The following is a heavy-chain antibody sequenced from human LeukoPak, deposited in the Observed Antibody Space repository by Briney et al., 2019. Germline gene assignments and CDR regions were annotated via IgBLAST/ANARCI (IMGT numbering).Heavy chain of an antibody. D-gene: IGHD6-13*01. Sequence: PSETLSLTCTVSGGSISSSSYYWGWIRQPPGKGLEWIGSIYYSGSTYYNPSLKSRVTISVDTSKNQFSLKLSSVTAADTAVYYCARARSGSWSHEHRQKFDYWGQGTLVTVSS. CDR2: IYYSGST. J-gene: IGHJ4*02. CDR1: GGSISSSSYY. V-gene: IGHV4-39*07. CDR3: ARARSGSWSHEHRQKFDY.